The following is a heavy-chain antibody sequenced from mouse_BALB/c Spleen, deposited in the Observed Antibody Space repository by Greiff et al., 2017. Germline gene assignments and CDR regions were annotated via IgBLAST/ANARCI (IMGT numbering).Heavy chain of an antibody. D-gene: IGHD2-1*01. V-gene: IGHV1-80*01. CDR2: IYPGDGDT. J-gene: IGHJ3*01. Sequence: VQLQQSGAELVRPGSSVKISCKASGYAFSSYWMNWVKQRPGQGLEWIGQIYPGDGDTNYNGKFKGKATLTADKSSSTAYMQLSSLTSEDSAVYFCARKGNLAWFAYWGQGTLVTVSA. CDR3: ARKGNLAWFAY. CDR1: GYAFSSYW.